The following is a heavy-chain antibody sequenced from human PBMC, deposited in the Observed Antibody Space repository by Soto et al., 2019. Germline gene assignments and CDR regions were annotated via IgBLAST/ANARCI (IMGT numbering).Heavy chain of an antibody. V-gene: IGHV4-61*08. D-gene: IGHD3-3*01. Sequence: SETLSLTCTVSGVSVSSGAYYWSWIRQPPGKGPEWIGHIYYDGNTKYNPSLKSRVTVSIDMSKNQFSLKLSSLTAADTAVYYCARDFGSGYDFDFWGQGTLVTVSS. CDR1: GVSVSSGAYY. CDR3: ARDFGSGYDFDF. CDR2: IYYDGNT. J-gene: IGHJ4*02.